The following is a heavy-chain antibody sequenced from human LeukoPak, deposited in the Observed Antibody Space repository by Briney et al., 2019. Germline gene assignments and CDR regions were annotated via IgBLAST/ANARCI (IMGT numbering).Heavy chain of an antibody. D-gene: IGHD3-9*01. CDR2: IYYSGST. CDR1: GGSISSYY. J-gene: IGHJ5*02. CDR3: ARSLRYYDILTGYSPGGWFDP. Sequence: SETLSLTCTVSGGSISSYYWSWIRQPAGKGLEWIGYIYYSGSTNYNPSLKSRVTISVDTSKNQFSLKLSSVTAADTAVYYCARSLRYYDILTGYSPGGWFDPWGQGTLVTVSS. V-gene: IGHV4-59*01.